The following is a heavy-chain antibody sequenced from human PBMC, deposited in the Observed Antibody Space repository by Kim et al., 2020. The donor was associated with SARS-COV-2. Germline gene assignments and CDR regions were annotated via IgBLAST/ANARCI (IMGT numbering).Heavy chain of an antibody. V-gene: IGHV1-46*01. CDR3: ARDSRLVVLRYFDWPPPLYGMDV. CDR2: INPSGGST. J-gene: IGHJ6*02. Sequence: ASVKVSCKASGYTFTSYYMHWVRQAPGQGLEWMGIINPSGGSTSYAQKFQGRVTMTRDTSTSTVYMELSSLRSEDTAVYYCARDSRLVVLRYFDWPPPLYGMDVWGQGTTVTVSS. D-gene: IGHD3-9*01. CDR1: GYTFTSYY.